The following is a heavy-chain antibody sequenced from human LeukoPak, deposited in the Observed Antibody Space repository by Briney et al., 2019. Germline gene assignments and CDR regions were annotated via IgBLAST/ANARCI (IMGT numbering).Heavy chain of an antibody. CDR2: INPNSGGT. CDR1: GYTFTGYY. CDR3: AGAVHYCSGGSCYYYGMDV. D-gene: IGHD2-15*01. V-gene: IGHV1-2*02. Sequence: ASVKVSCKASGYTFTGYYMHWVRQAPGQGLEWMGWINPNSGGTNYAQKFQGRVTMTRDTSISTAYMELSRLRSDDTAVYYRAGAVHYCSGGSCYYYGMDVWGQGTTVTVSS. J-gene: IGHJ6*02.